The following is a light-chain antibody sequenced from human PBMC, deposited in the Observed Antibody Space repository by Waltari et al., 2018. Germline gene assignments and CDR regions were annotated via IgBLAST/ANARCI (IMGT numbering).Light chain of an antibody. Sequence: DIVMTQSPDSLAVSLGERVTINCKSRQSVLHSSNNKNYLAWHQQKPGQPPKLLIYWASTRESGVPDRFSGSGSGTDFTLTISSLQAEDVAVYYCQQYYITPYTFGQGTKLEIK. CDR3: QQYYITPYT. V-gene: IGKV4-1*01. CDR1: QSVLHSSNNKNY. CDR2: WAS. J-gene: IGKJ2*01.